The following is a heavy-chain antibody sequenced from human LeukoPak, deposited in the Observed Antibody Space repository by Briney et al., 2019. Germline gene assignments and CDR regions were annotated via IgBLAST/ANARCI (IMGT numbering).Heavy chain of an antibody. Sequence: SETLSLTCTVSGYSISSGYYWGWIRQPPGKGLEWIGSIYHSGSTYYNPSLKSRVTISVDTSKNQFSLKLSSVTAADMAVYYCARARGWELRGEEYFDYWGQGTLVTVSS. CDR2: IYHSGST. V-gene: IGHV4-38-2*02. J-gene: IGHJ4*02. CDR3: ARARGWELRGEEYFDY. D-gene: IGHD1-26*01. CDR1: GYSISSGYY.